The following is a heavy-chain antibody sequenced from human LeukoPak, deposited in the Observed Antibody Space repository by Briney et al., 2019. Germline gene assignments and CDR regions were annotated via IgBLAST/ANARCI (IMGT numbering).Heavy chain of an antibody. Sequence: GGSLRLSCAASGFTFSSNAMSWVREAPGKGLECVSGISGTGHSTYYADPVKGRFTISRDHSKNTLDLQMNSLRAEDTAVYYCAKDLRVAVGRGYFDYWGQGNLVTVSS. CDR1: GFTFSSNA. CDR2: ISGTGHST. V-gene: IGHV3-23*01. CDR3: AKDLRVAVGRGYFDY. J-gene: IGHJ4*02. D-gene: IGHD6-19*01.